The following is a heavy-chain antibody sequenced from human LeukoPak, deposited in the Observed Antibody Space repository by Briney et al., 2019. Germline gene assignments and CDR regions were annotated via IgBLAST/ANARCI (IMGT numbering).Heavy chain of an antibody. CDR3: SKGVTNWGYYMDV. Sequence: GGSLSLSCAASGFTFSSYGMNWVRQAPGKGLEWVAFIRYDGINNYYADSVKGRFTISRANSNNTLYLQMNSLRAEDTAVYYWSKGVTNWGYYMDVWGKGTTVTVSS. CDR1: GFTFSSYG. D-gene: IGHD2-21*02. V-gene: IGHV3-30*02. J-gene: IGHJ6*03. CDR2: IRYDGINN.